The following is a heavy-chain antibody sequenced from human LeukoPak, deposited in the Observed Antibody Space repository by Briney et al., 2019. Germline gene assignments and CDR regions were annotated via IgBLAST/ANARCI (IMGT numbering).Heavy chain of an antibody. J-gene: IGHJ4*02. CDR2: INSDGSST. D-gene: IGHD1-26*01. CDR3: ARDLGGSYLFDY. CDR1: GFTFSSYW. Sequence: PGGSLRLSCAASGFTFSSYWMHWVRQAPGKGLVWVSRINSDGSSTSHADSVKARFTISRDNPKNTLYLQMNSLRAEGPAVYYCARDLGGSYLFDYWGQGTRVTVSS. V-gene: IGHV3-74*01.